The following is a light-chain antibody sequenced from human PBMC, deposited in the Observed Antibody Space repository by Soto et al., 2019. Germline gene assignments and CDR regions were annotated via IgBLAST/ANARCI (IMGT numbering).Light chain of an antibody. CDR3: VSFTSSTTYV. J-gene: IGLJ1*01. V-gene: IGLV2-14*01. CDR1: SSDVGGSNH. Sequence: QSALTQPASVSDSPGQSITISCTGTSSDVGGSNHVSWYQQHPGKAPKLMIYDVTNWPSGVSHRFSGSKSGSTASLIISGLQAEDEADYYCVSFTSSTTYVFGTGTKATVL. CDR2: DVT.